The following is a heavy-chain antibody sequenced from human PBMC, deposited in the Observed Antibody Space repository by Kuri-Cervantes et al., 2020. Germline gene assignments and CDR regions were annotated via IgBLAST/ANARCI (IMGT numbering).Heavy chain of an antibody. D-gene: IGHD3-10*01. CDR1: GFTFTSSA. Sequence: SVKVSCKASGFTFTSSAVQWVRQARGQRLEWIGWIVVGSGNTNYAQKFQERVTITRDMSTSTAYMELSSLRSEDTAVYYCARGSRSWFDVTIDYWGQGTLVTVSS. J-gene: IGHJ4*02. V-gene: IGHV1-58*01. CDR2: IVVGSGNT. CDR3: ARGSRSWFDVTIDY.